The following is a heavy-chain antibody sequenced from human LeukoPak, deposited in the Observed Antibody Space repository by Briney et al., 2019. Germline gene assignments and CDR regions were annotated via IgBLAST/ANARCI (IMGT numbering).Heavy chain of an antibody. Sequence: SETLSLTCAVSGGSISSGGYSWSWIRQPPGKGLEWIGYIYHSGSTYYNPSLKSRVTISVDTSKNQFSLKLSSVTAADTAVYYCAREGYSYGYVTYWGQGTLVTVSS. CDR2: IYHSGST. CDR1: GGSISSGGYS. V-gene: IGHV4-30-2*01. J-gene: IGHJ4*02. CDR3: AREGYSYGYVTY. D-gene: IGHD5-18*01.